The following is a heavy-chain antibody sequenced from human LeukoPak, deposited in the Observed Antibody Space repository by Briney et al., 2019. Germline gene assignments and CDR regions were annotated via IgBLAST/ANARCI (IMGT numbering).Heavy chain of an antibody. CDR2: INHSGST. Sequence: PETLSLTCAVYGGSFSGYYWSWIRQPPGKGLEWIGEINHSGSTNYNPSLKSRVTISVDTSKNQFSLKLSSVTAADTAVYYCATSRDGYNFDAFDIWGQGTMVTVSS. CDR3: ATSRDGYNFDAFDI. V-gene: IGHV4-34*01. CDR1: GGSFSGYY. D-gene: IGHD5-24*01. J-gene: IGHJ3*02.